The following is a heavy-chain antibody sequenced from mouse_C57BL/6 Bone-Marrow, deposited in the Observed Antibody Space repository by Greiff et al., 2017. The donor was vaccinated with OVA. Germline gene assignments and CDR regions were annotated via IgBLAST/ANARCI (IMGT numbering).Heavy chain of an antibody. D-gene: IGHD1-1*01. CDR2: IYPRSGNT. V-gene: IGHV1-81*01. Sequence: VKLQESGAELARPGASVKLSCKASGYTFTSYGISWVKQRTGQGLEWIGEIYPRSGNTYYNEKFKGKATLTADKSSSTAYMELRSLTSEDSAVYFCARPATTVAYWGQGTLVTVSA. J-gene: IGHJ3*01. CDR1: GYTFTSYG. CDR3: ARPATTVAY.